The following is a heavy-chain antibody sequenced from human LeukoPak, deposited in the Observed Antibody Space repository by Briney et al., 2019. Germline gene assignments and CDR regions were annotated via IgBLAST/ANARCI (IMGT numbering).Heavy chain of an antibody. CDR3: AKGGVVIEPHYFDY. V-gene: IGHV3-21*04. CDR1: GFTFSSYS. CDR2: ISSSSSYI. D-gene: IGHD3-3*01. J-gene: IGHJ4*02. Sequence: PGGSLRLSCAASGFTFSSYSMNWVRQAPGKGLEWVSSISSSSSYIYYADSVKGRFTISRDNAKNSLYLQMNSLRAEDTAVYYCAKGGVVIEPHYFDYWGQGTLVTVSS.